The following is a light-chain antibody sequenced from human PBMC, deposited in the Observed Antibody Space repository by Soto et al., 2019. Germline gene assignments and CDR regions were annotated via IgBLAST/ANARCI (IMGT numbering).Light chain of an antibody. CDR1: QSISSY. V-gene: IGKV1-39*01. J-gene: IGKJ3*01. CDR2: AAS. Sequence: DIQMTQSPSSLSASVGDRVTITCRASQSISSYLNWYQQKPGKAPKLLIYAASSLQSGVPSRFSGSGSGTDFTLTISSLQPEDFATYYCQQSSGTFGPETKVDIK. CDR3: QQSSGT.